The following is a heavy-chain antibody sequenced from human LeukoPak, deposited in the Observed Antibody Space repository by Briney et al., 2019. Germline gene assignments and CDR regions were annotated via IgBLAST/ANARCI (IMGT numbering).Heavy chain of an antibody. Sequence: ASVKVSCKASGYTFTSYGISWVRQAPGQGLEWMGWISAYNGNTNYAQKLQGRVTMTTDTPTSTAYMELRSLRSDDTAVYYCARDAVMTTVTTDVYFDYWGQGTLVTVSS. CDR2: ISAYNGNT. D-gene: IGHD4-11*01. J-gene: IGHJ4*02. CDR1: GYTFTSYG. V-gene: IGHV1-18*01. CDR3: ARDAVMTTVTTDVYFDY.